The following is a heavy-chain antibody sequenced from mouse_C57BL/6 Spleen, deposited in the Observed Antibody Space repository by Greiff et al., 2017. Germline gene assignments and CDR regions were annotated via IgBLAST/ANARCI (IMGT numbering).Heavy chain of an antibody. CDR3: AEDDSSSFV. Sequence: VQLQQPGAELVKPGASVKLSCKASGYTFTSYWMHWVKQRPGQGLEWIGLIHPNSGSTNYNAKFKSKATLTVDKSSSTAYMQLSSLTSEDSAGYYCAEDDSSSFVWGTGTTVTVSS. D-gene: IGHD1-1*01. CDR1: GYTFTSYW. V-gene: IGHV1-64*01. J-gene: IGHJ1*03. CDR2: IHPNSGST.